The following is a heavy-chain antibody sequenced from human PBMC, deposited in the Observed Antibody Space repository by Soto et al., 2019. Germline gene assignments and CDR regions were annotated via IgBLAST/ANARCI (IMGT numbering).Heavy chain of an antibody. CDR3: ARGYSSSWPSFDY. J-gene: IGHJ4*02. V-gene: IGHV1-69*02. CDR2: IIPILGIA. D-gene: IGHD6-13*01. Sequence: GASVKVSCKASGGTFSSYTISWVRQAPGQGLEWMGRIIPILGIANYAQKFQGRVTITADKSTSTAYMELSSLRSEDTAVYYCARGYSSSWPSFDYWGLGTLVTVSS. CDR1: GGTFSSYT.